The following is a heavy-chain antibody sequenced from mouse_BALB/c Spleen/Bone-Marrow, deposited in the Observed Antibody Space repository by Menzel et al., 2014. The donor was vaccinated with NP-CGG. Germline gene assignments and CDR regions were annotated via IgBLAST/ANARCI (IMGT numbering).Heavy chain of an antibody. CDR3: AREDDYYAMDY. Sequence: EVMLVESGPDLVKPGASVKISCKASGYSFTGYYMHWVKQSHGKSLEWIGRVNPNDGGSSSSQKFKAKAILTVDKSSSTAYMELRSLTSEDSAVYYCAREDDYYAMDYWGQGTSVTVSS. CDR2: VNPNDGGS. J-gene: IGHJ4*01. CDR1: GYSFTGYY. V-gene: IGHV1-26*01.